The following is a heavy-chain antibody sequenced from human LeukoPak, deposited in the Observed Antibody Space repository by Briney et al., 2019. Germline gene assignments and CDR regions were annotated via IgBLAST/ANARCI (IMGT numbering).Heavy chain of an antibody. CDR1: EFTFSNYW. D-gene: IGHD4/OR15-4a*01. CDR2: INSDGTSR. J-gene: IGHJ3*01. CDR3: ARENGANRRALDV. V-gene: IGHV3-74*01. Sequence: SGGSLRLSCVASEFTFSNYWIHWVRQAPGKGLVWVSRINSDGTSRIYADSVKGRFTISRDNAKNTLYLQMNSLRAEDTAVYYCARENGANRRALDVWGPGTRVTVSS.